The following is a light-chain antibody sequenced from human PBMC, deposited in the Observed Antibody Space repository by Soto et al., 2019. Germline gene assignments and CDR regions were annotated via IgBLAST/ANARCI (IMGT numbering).Light chain of an antibody. J-gene: IGKJ4*01. Sequence: DIQMKQSASSLSATIKDRDSITCRASQSISSYLNWYQQKPGKAPKLLIYAASSLQSGVPSRFSGSGSGTDFTLTISSLQAEDVAVYFCQHYYNTPPPFGGGTKVDIK. V-gene: IGKV1-39*01. CDR3: QHYYNTPPP. CDR2: AAS. CDR1: QSISSY.